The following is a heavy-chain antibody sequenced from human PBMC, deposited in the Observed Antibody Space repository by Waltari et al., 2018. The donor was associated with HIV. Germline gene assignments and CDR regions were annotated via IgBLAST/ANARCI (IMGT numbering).Heavy chain of an antibody. Sequence: QVQLQQWGVGLLKPSETLSPTCSWYGEAFSGDYWSWNRQPPGKGLEWIGKNTRDDITTYRPSFKSRVTRSVETSKSQLSLRLTAVTAADTAVYYCARKRNWNFDCWGQGTLVTVS. V-gene: IGHV4-34*02. CDR2: NTRDDIT. CDR1: GEAFSGDY. CDR3: ARKRNWNFDC. J-gene: IGHJ4*02. D-gene: IGHD3-3*01.